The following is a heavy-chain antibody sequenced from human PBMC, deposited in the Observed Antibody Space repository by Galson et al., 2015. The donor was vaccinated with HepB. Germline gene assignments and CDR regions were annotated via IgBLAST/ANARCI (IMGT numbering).Heavy chain of an antibody. Sequence: SVKVSCKVSGYTLTELSMHWVRQAPGKGLEWMGGFDPEDGETIYAQKFQGRVTMTEDTSTDTAYMELSSLRSEDTAVYYCATVPHGGLVTHNWFDPWGQGTLVTVSS. J-gene: IGHJ5*02. V-gene: IGHV1-24*01. CDR1: GYTLTELS. CDR2: FDPEDGET. D-gene: IGHD4-23*01. CDR3: ATVPHGGLVTHNWFDP.